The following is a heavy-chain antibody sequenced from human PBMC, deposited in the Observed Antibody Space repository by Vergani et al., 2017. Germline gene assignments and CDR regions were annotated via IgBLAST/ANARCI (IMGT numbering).Heavy chain of an antibody. V-gene: IGHV1-69*11. CDR2: IIPILGTA. CDR3: SREKGTYYDFWSGYYHAFDI. CDR1: GYTFTSYA. J-gene: IGHJ3*02. Sequence: QVQLVQSGAEVKKPGASVKVSCKASGYTFTSYAISWVRQAPGQGLEWMGRIIPILGTANYAQKFQGRVTITADESTSTAYMELSSLRSEDTAVYYWSREKGTYYDFWSGYYHAFDIWGQGTMVTVSS. D-gene: IGHD3-3*01.